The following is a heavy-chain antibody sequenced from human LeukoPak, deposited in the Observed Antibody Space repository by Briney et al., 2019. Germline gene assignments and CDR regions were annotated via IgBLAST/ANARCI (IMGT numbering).Heavy chain of an antibody. Sequence: KTGGSLRLSCAASGFPFSSYNLNWVRQAPGKGLEWVSSISSGSYIYYADSVKGRFTISRDNAKNSVYLQMNSLRAEDTAVYYCARGYCSGGSCYSGSYYWGQGTLDTVSS. CDR3: ARGYCSGGSCYSGSYY. CDR2: ISSGSYI. CDR1: GFPFSSYN. D-gene: IGHD2-15*01. V-gene: IGHV3-21*01. J-gene: IGHJ4*02.